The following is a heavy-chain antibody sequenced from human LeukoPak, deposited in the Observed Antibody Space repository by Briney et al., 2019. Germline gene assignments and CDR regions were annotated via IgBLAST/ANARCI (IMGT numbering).Heavy chain of an antibody. CDR1: GFTFNKAD. D-gene: IGHD3-22*01. J-gene: IGHJ4*02. CDR3: AKVREGGGYYSYFDY. Sequence: GGSLRLSCAASGFTFNKADISWIRQSPGKGLEWVSLISGGGGSTDYADSVKGRFTISRDNSKNTLYLQMNSLRAEDTAVYYCAKVREGGGYYSYFDYWGQGTLVTVSS. CDR2: ISGGGGST. V-gene: IGHV3-23*01.